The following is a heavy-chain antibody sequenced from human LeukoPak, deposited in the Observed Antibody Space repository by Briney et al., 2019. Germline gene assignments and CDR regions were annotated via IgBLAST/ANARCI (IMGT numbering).Heavy chain of an antibody. CDR3: ASRGSGGPDFDY. Sequence: PSETLSLTCAVYGGSFSGYYWSWIRQPPGNGLEWIGEINHSGSTNYNPSLKSRVTISVDTSKNQFSLKLSSVTAADTAVYYCASRGSGGPDFDYWGQGTLVTVSS. J-gene: IGHJ4*02. D-gene: IGHD3-10*01. CDR2: INHSGST. V-gene: IGHV4-34*01. CDR1: GGSFSGYY.